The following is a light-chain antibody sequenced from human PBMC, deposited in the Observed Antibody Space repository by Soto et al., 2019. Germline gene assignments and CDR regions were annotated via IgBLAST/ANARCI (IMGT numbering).Light chain of an antibody. V-gene: IGLV2-14*01. Sequence: QSVLTQPASVSGSPGQSITISCTGTSSDVGGYNYDSWYQLHPGKAPKLMVYEVSNRPSGVSNRFSGSKSGNTASLTISGLQAEDEADYYCSSYTSSTAYVFGTGTKVTVL. CDR1: SSDVGGYNY. CDR2: EVS. CDR3: SSYTSSTAYV. J-gene: IGLJ1*01.